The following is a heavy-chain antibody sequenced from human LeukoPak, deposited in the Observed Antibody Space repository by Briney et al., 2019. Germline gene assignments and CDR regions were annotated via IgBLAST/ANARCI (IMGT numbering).Heavy chain of an antibody. CDR1: GFIFSRYN. V-gene: IGHV3-21*01. CDR2: ISSSSDYI. J-gene: IGHJ4*02. CDR3: ARGFGYDEYISAY. D-gene: IGHD5-12*01. Sequence: GGSLRLSCAASGFIFSRYNMNWVRQAPGKGLEWVSSISSSSDYIYYADSVKGRFTISRDNAKNSLHLQMNSLRAEDTAVYYCARGFGYDEYISAYWGQGTLVTVSS.